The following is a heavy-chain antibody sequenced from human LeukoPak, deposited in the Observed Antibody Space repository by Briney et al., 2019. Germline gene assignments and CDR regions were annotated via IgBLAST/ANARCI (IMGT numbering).Heavy chain of an antibody. CDR2: INQDGSEK. V-gene: IGHV3-7*01. CDR1: GFTFSGSW. Sequence: RSGGSLRLSCAASGFTFSGSWMDWVRQAPGKGLEWVANINQDGSEKYYVDSVKGRFTISRDNAKNSLYQQMNSLRAEDTAVYYCARSIAAAGIFDYWGQGTLVTVSS. D-gene: IGHD6-13*01. J-gene: IGHJ4*02. CDR3: ARSIAAAGIFDY.